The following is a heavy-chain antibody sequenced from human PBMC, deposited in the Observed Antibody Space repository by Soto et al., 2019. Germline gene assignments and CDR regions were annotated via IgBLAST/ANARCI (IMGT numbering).Heavy chain of an antibody. CDR2: INPSGGST. Sequence: QVQLVQSGAEVKKPGASVKVSCKASGYTFTSYYMHWVRQAPGQGLEWMGIINPSGGSTSYAQKLPSRGTASRDTTTSTVYTERGSLRSEDMAMYYCVSRGGYGCNPGGGYGMDVWGQGTTVTVSS. CDR1: GYTFTSYY. CDR3: VSRGGYGCNPGGGYGMDV. J-gene: IGHJ6*02. D-gene: IGHD6-25*01. V-gene: IGHV1-46*03.